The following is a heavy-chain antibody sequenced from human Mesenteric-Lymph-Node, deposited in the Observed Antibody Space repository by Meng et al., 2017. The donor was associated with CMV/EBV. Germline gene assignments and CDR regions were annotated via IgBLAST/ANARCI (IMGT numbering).Heavy chain of an antibody. CDR3: ARESIHDFYYGIDV. D-gene: IGHD3-3*01. J-gene: IGHJ6*02. V-gene: IGHV4-39*07. Sequence: SETLSLTCTVSGGSISSSSHYWGWIRQPPGKGLEWIGSMYYRGSSNYNPSLKSRVIVSGDTSKNQFSLRLISVTAADTAVYYCARESIHDFYYGIDVWGQGTTVTVSS. CDR2: MYYRGSS. CDR1: GGSISSSSHY.